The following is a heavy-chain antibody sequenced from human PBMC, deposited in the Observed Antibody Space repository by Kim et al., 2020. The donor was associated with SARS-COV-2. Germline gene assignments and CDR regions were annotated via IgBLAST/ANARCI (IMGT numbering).Heavy chain of an antibody. CDR3: ARLFGGTGKYYFEY. J-gene: IGHJ4*02. V-gene: IGHV4-39*01. Sequence: PSLKSRVTISVDTSKNQFSLKLSAVTAADTAVYYCARLFGGTGKYYFEYWGQGTLVTVSS. D-gene: IGHD3-16*01.